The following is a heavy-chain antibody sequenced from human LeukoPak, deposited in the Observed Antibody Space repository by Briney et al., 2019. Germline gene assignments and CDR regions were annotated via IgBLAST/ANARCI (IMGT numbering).Heavy chain of an antibody. V-gene: IGHV4-38-2*02. CDR2: VYHSGTT. CDR1: GYSISSGYY. D-gene: IGHD6-19*01. J-gene: IGHJ4*02. CDR3: ARVSDSSGFLCFDY. Sequence: SETLSLTCTVSGYSISSGYYWGWIRQPPGKGLEWIGNVYHSGTTYYNLSLKSRVTISVDKSKNQFSLKLSSVTAADTAVYYCARVSDSSGFLCFDYWGQGTLVTVSS.